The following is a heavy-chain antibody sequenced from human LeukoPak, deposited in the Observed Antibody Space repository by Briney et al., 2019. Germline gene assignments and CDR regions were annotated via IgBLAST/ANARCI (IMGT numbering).Heavy chain of an antibody. V-gene: IGHV3-23*03. CDR2: LYIDNTT. Sequence: GGSLRLSCAASGFTFSSYAMSWVRQAPGKGLEWVSVLYIDNTTHYADSVKGRFTSSRDNSKNTLYLQMNSLRAEDTAVYYCATEGVGSDNYSYGMDVWGQGTTVTVSS. CDR1: GFTFSSYA. D-gene: IGHD1-26*01. J-gene: IGHJ6*02. CDR3: ATEGVGSDNYSYGMDV.